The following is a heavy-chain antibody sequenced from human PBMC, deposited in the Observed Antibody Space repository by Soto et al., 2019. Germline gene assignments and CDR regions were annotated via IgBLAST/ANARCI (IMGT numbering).Heavy chain of an antibody. V-gene: IGHV3-48*03. CDR2: ISKSGTVI. CDR1: GSTFSSSE. CDR3: ASVNLRFSYGIDV. J-gene: IGHJ6*02. D-gene: IGHD3-3*01. Sequence: PGGSLRLSCAASGSTFSSSEMHWVRQSPGKGLEWVSYISKSGTVIYYADSVKGRFTISRDNAKNLLHLQMNSLRAEDTAVYFCASVNLRFSYGIDVWGQGTSVTVSS.